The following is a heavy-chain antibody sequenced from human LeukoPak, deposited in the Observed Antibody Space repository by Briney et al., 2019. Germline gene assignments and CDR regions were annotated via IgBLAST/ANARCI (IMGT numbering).Heavy chain of an antibody. J-gene: IGHJ4*02. V-gene: IGHV3-30*02. D-gene: IGHD3-16*01. CDR3: AKLRRGEWRRRIDS. CDR2: IRYEGDIA. CDR1: GFTFSSYG. Sequence: GGSLRLSCAASGFTFSSYGMHWVRRAPAKGLEWGAFIRYEGDIAHYADSVEGRFIISRDNSMNTLYLQMNSLRVEDTSVYYCAKLRRGEWRRRIDSWGQGTLVTVSS.